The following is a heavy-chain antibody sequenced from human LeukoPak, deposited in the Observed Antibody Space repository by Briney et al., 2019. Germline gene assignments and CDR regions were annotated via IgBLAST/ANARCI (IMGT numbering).Heavy chain of an antibody. CDR2: INHSGST. D-gene: IGHD2-2*02. J-gene: IGHJ6*02. Sequence: SSETLSLTCAVYGGSFSGYYWSWIRQPPGKGLEWSGEINHSGSTNYNPSLKSRVTISVDTSKNQFSLKLSSVTAADTAVYYCARGDIVVVPAAISYYYYGMDVWGQGATVTVSS. CDR3: ARGDIVVVPAAISYYYYGMDV. CDR1: GGSFSGYY. V-gene: IGHV4-34*01.